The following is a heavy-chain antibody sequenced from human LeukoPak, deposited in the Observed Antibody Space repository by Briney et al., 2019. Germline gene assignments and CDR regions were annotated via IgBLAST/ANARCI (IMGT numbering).Heavy chain of an antibody. D-gene: IGHD3-10*01. CDR2: IYHSGST. Sequence: SETLSLTCTVSGGSLSISTYYWGWIRQSPGTGPEWIESIYHSGSTYYNPSLKSRVTISVDTSKNQFSLKLSSVTAADTAVYYCARHGVTMVRGVIFYFYYYMYVWGKGTTVTVSS. CDR3: ARHGVTMVRGVIFYFYYYMYV. V-gene: IGHV4-39*01. CDR1: GGSLSISTYY. J-gene: IGHJ6*03.